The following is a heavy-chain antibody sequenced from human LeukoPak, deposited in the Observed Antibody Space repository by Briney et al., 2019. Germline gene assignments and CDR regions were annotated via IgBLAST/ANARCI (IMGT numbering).Heavy chain of an antibody. V-gene: IGHV5-51*01. CDR2: TFPGDSYT. CDR1: GYSFTPYW. J-gene: IGHJ4*02. D-gene: IGHD3-9*01. CDR3: ARLDYDILTGYLSFDY. Sequence: GESLKISCKGSGYSFTPYWIGWVRQMPGKGLEWMGITFPGDSYTIYSPSFQGQVTISADKSISTAYLQWSSLKASDTAMYYCARLDYDILTGYLSFDYWGQGTLVTVSS.